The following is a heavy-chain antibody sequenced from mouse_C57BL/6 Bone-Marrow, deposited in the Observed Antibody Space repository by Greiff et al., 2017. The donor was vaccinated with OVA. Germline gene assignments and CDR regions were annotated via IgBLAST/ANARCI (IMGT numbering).Heavy chain of an antibody. Sequence: QVQLQQPGAELVRPGSSVKLSCKASGYTFTSYWMHWVKQRPIQGLEWIGNIDPSDSETHYNQKFKDKATLTVDKSSSTAYMQLSSLTSEDSAVYYCARYYGSSYEECDYWGQGTTLTVSS. D-gene: IGHD1-1*01. CDR2: IDPSDSET. CDR1: GYTFTSYW. V-gene: IGHV1-52*01. J-gene: IGHJ2*01. CDR3: ARYYGSSYEECDY.